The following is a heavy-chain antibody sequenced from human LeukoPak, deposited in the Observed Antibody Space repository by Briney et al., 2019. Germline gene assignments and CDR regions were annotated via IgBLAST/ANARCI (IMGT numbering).Heavy chain of an antibody. D-gene: IGHD2-15*01. CDR1: GYSFTSYW. V-gene: IGHV5-51*01. Sequence: GESLKISCKGSGYSFTSYWIGWVCQMPGKGLEWMGIIYPGDSDTRYSPSFQGQVTISADKSISTAYLQWSSLKASDTAMYYCARREVGCSGGSCYSGLFDYWGQGTLVTVSS. CDR2: IYPGDSDT. J-gene: IGHJ4*02. CDR3: ARREVGCSGGSCYSGLFDY.